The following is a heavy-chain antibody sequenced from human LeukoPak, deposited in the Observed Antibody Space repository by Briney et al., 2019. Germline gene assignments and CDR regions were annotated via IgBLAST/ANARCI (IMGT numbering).Heavy chain of an antibody. Sequence: PGGSLRLSCAASGFNFSSYNMHWVRQAPGKGLEWVSSISSSSSYIYFADSVKGRFTISRDNAKNSLYLQMNSLRAEDTAVYYCARDFYGPVDYWGQGTLVTVSS. V-gene: IGHV3-21*01. CDR1: GFNFSSYN. CDR3: ARDFYGPVDY. D-gene: IGHD3-10*01. CDR2: ISSSSSYI. J-gene: IGHJ4*02.